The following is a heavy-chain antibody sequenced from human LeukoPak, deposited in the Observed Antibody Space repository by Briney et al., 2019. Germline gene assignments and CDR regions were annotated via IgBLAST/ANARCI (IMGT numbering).Heavy chain of an antibody. CDR2: ISTYNGNT. CDR3: ARVIAAAGTRLNNWFDP. J-gene: IGHJ5*02. Sequence: ASVKVSCKASGYTFTSYGFSWVRQAPGQGLEWMGWISTYNGNTNYAQRLQGRVTMTTDTSTSTAYMELRSLRSDDTAVYYCARVIAAAGTRLNNWFDPWGQGTLVTVSS. CDR1: GYTFTSYG. V-gene: IGHV1-18*01. D-gene: IGHD6-13*01.